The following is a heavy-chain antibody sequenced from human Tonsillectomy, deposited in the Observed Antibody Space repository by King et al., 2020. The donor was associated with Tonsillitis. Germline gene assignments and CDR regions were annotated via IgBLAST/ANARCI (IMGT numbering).Heavy chain of an antibody. V-gene: IGHV3-30*01. Sequence: VQLVESGGGVVQPGRSLRLSCAASGFTFSSYAMHWVRQAPGKGLEWVAVISYDGSNKYYADSVKGRFTISRDNSKNTLYLQMNSLRAEDTAVYYCARGNQSGGYFSGLGYWGQGTLGTVLS. CDR3: ARGNQSGGYFSGLGY. CDR1: GFTFSSYA. D-gene: IGHD1-26*01. CDR2: ISYDGSNK. J-gene: IGHJ4*02.